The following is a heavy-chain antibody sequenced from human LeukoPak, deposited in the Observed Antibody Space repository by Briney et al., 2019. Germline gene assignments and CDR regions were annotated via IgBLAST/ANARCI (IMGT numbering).Heavy chain of an antibody. CDR2: MFYRGST. V-gene: IGHV4-39*07. Sequence: KTSETLSLTCTVSGGSINTHFYYWGWIRQTPGKGLEWIGNMFYRGSTYYNPSLNSRVSMSLDTAKNQFSLRLSSVTAADTAVCYCARLESAAAGNRWFDPWGQGILVTVSS. J-gene: IGHJ5*02. CDR1: GGSINTHFYY. D-gene: IGHD6-13*01. CDR3: ARLESAAAGNRWFDP.